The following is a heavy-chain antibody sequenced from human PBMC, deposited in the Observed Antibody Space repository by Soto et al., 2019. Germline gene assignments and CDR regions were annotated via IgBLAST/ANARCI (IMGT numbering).Heavy chain of an antibody. Sequence: EVQLLESGGGLVQPGGSLRLSCAASGFTFSSYAMSWVRQAPGKGLEWVSAISGSGGSTYYADSVKGRFTISRDNSKNTLYLQMNSLRAEDTAVDYCAKNGGYDLYYYYYYMDVWGKGTTVTVSS. V-gene: IGHV3-23*01. CDR1: GFTFSSYA. D-gene: IGHD5-12*01. CDR2: ISGSGGST. J-gene: IGHJ6*03. CDR3: AKNGGYDLYYYYYYMDV.